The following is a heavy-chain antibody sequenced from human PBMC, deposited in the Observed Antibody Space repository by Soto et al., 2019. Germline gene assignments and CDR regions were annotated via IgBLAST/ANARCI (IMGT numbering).Heavy chain of an antibody. Sequence: QVQLVESGGGVVQPGRSLRLSCAASGFTFSSYGMHWVRQAPGKGLEWVAVIWYDGSNKYYADSVKGRFTISRDNSKNTLYLQMNSLRAEDTAVYYCARDGRYCGGDCQTKDDFDYWGQGTLVTVSS. D-gene: IGHD2-21*02. J-gene: IGHJ4*02. V-gene: IGHV3-33*01. CDR2: IWYDGSNK. CDR3: ARDGRYCGGDCQTKDDFDY. CDR1: GFTFSSYG.